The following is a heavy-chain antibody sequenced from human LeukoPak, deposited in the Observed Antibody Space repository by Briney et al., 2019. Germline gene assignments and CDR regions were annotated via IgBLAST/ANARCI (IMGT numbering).Heavy chain of an antibody. CDR2: IYYSGST. V-gene: IGHV4-59*08. CDR3: ASDYGDYGVW. Sequence: SETLSLTCTVSGGSISSYYWSWIRQPPGKGLEWIGYIYYSGSTNYNPSLKSRVTISVDTSKNQFSLKLSSATAADTAVYYCASDYGDYGVWWGQGTLVTVSS. CDR1: GGSISSYY. D-gene: IGHD4-17*01. J-gene: IGHJ4*02.